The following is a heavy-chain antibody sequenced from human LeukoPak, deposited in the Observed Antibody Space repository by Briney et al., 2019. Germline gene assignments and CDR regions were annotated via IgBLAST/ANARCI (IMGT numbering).Heavy chain of an antibody. D-gene: IGHD3-10*01. J-gene: IGHJ4*02. Sequence: GGSLRLSCAASGFTFSSYEMNWVRQAPGKGLEWVSYISSSGSTIYYADSVKGRFTISRDNAKNSLYLQMNSLGAEDTAVYYCGRDGPLRYYGSGSYYSHSFDYWGQGTLVTVSS. CDR2: ISSSGSTI. CDR3: GRDGPLRYYGSGSYYSHSFDY. CDR1: GFTFSSYE. V-gene: IGHV3-48*03.